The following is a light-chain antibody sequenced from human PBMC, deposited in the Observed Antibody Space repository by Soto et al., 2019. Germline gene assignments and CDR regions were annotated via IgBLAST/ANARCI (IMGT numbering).Light chain of an antibody. CDR2: KAS. V-gene: IGKV1-5*03. CDR3: QQYNTYPYT. CDR1: QSISTW. Sequence: DIQMTQSPSSLSASVGDRVTITCRASQSISTWLAWYQQKSGKAPKVLIYKASTLESGVPSRFSGSGSGTDFTLTISSLQPDDFATYYCQQYNTYPYTFGQGTKVDI. J-gene: IGKJ2*01.